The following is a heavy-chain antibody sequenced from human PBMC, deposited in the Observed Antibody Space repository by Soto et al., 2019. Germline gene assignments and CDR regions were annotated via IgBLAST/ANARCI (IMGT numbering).Heavy chain of an antibody. J-gene: IGHJ4*02. Sequence: QVQLVQSGAEMNKPGASVKVSCKASGYTLTSYGISWLRQAPEQGLEWMGWINTYTGYTKHTLKLQGRFTMTTDTSTNPAYMELRSLRSDDTAVYYCARDCSGGSCHIGVPDYWGQGTLVSVAS. V-gene: IGHV1-18*01. CDR3: ARDCSGGSCHIGVPDY. CDR2: INTYTGYT. D-gene: IGHD2-15*01. CDR1: GYTLTSYG.